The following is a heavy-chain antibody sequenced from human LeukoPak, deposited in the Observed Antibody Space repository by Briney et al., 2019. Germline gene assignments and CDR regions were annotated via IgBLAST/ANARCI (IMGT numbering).Heavy chain of an antibody. J-gene: IGHJ4*02. CDR3: AKGSDFWSGYSSY. V-gene: IGHV3-23*01. D-gene: IGHD3-3*01. CDR1: GFTFSSFG. CDR2: LSGSGGTT. Sequence: PGGSLRLSCAASGFTFSSFGMTWVRQAPGKGLEWISGLSGSGGTTYYADSVKGRFTISRDNSKNTPYLHMNSLRAEDTAVYYCAKGSDFWSGYSSYWGQGTLVTVSS.